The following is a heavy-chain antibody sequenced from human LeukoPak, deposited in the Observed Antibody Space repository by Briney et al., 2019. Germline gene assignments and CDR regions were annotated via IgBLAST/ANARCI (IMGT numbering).Heavy chain of an antibody. Sequence: PGGSLRLSCAASGFRFSSYAMSWVRQAPGKGLEWVSAISGSGVSTYYADSVKGRFTVSRDNSKNTLYLQMSSLRSEDTAVYYCARVVDCSSTSCYRRGAYYMDVWGKGTTVTVSS. V-gene: IGHV3-23*01. CDR2: ISGSGVST. D-gene: IGHD2-2*01. J-gene: IGHJ6*03. CDR1: GFRFSSYA. CDR3: ARVVDCSSTSCYRRGAYYMDV.